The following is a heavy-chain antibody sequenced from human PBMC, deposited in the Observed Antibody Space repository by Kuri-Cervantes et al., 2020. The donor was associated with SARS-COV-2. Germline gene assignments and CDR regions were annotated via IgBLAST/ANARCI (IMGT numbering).Heavy chain of an antibody. Sequence: GESLKISCAASGFTFSSYAMSWVRQAPGKGLEWVSAISGSGGSTYYADSVKGRFTISRDNSKNTLYLQMNSLRAEDTAVYYCAKAAQQLQDYYYYMDVWGKGTTVTVSS. CDR3: AKAAQQLQDYYYYMDV. CDR2: ISGSGGST. D-gene: IGHD6-13*01. CDR1: GFTFSSYA. V-gene: IGHV3-23*01. J-gene: IGHJ6*03.